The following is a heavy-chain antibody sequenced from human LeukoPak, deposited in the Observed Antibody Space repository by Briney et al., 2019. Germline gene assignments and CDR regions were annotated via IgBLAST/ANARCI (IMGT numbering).Heavy chain of an antibody. CDR1: GYTFTSYG. CDR3: ARGIRSPLFDY. Sequence: ASVKVSCKASGYTFTSYGITWVRQAPGQGLAWMGWINTCNGDTKCAQKLQGRVTMTTDTSTSTAFMELRSLRSDDSAVYYCARGIRSPLFDYWGLGTLVTVSP. D-gene: IGHD3-16*01. CDR2: INTCNGDT. V-gene: IGHV1-18*01. J-gene: IGHJ4*02.